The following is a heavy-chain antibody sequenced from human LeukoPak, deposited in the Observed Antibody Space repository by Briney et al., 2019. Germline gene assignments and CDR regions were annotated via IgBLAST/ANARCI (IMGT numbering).Heavy chain of an antibody. J-gene: IGHJ6*02. CDR3: AKDSSPPYYYDSSGSPYGMDV. V-gene: IGHV3-7*03. CDR1: GFTISSTW. D-gene: IGHD3-22*01. Sequence: GGSLRLSCAASGFTISSTWMTWVRQAPGKGLEWVATIRDDGSDTYYVDSVKGRFTISRDNSKNTLYLQMNSLRAEDTAVYYCAKDSSPPYYYDSSGSPYGMDVWGQGTTVTVSS. CDR2: IRDDGSDT.